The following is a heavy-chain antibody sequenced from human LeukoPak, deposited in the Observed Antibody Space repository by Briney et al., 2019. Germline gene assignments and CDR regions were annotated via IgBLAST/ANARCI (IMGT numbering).Heavy chain of an antibody. Sequence: GGSLRLSCAASGFTFDDYGMSWVRQAPGKGLEWVSYISSSGSTIYYADSVKGRFTIFRDNAKNSLYLQMNSLRAEDTAIYYCARLPYSGYGGGRVYWGQGTLVTVSS. CDR1: GFTFDDYG. D-gene: IGHD5-12*01. J-gene: IGHJ4*02. CDR3: ARLPYSGYGGGRVY. CDR2: ISSSGSTI. V-gene: IGHV3-48*03.